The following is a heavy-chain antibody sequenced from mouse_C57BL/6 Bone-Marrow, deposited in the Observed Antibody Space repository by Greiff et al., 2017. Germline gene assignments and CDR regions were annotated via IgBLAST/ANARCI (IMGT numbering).Heavy chain of an antibody. CDR2: IWRGGST. CDR3: AKNPWHYYAMDY. Sequence: VQLKESGPGLVQPSQSLSITCTVSGFSFTSYGVHWVRQSPGKGLEWLGVIWRGGSTDYNAAFMSRLSITKDNSKSQVFFKMNSLQADDTAIYYCAKNPWHYYAMDYWGQGTSVTVSS. J-gene: IGHJ4*01. V-gene: IGHV2-5*01. CDR1: GFSFTSYG.